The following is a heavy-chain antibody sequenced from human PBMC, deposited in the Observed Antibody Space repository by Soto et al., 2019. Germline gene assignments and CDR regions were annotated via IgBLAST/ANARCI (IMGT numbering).Heavy chain of an antibody. J-gene: IGHJ6*02. D-gene: IGHD2-21*02. Sequence: QVQLQQSGPGLVEPSQTLSLTCAVSGGSISSEYFHWTWIRQSPGKGLEWIGYIHYTGSIMYNPSFKSRLTMAVDTTKNQLSLQPTSVTAADTAVYFCAREDDGGDRDYYGLDVWGQGTTVTVSS. CDR2: IHYTGSI. CDR3: AREDDGGDRDYYGLDV. V-gene: IGHV4-30-4*08. CDR1: GGSISSEYFH.